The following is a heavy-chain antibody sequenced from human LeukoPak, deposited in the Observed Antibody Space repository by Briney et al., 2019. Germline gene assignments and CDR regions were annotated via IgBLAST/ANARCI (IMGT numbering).Heavy chain of an antibody. CDR2: IKSKTDGGTT. D-gene: IGHD3-9*01. CDR3: TTDLDYDILTGYYLPDY. CDR1: GFTFSNAW. J-gene: IGHJ4*02. V-gene: IGHV3-15*01. Sequence: GGSLRLSCAASGFTFSNAWVSWVRQAPGKGLEWVGRIKSKTDGGTTDYAAPVKGRFTISRDDSKNTLYLQMNSLKTEDTAVYYCTTDLDYDILTGYYLPDYWGQGTLVTVSS.